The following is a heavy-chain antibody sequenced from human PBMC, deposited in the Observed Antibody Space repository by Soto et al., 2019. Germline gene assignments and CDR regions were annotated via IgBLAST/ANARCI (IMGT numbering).Heavy chain of an antibody. CDR2: ISAYNGNT. Sequence: ASVKVSCKASGYTFTSYGISWVRQAPGQGLEWMGWISAYNGNTNYAQKLQGRVTMTTDTSTSTAYMELRSPRSDDTAVYYCARDATTYNYYYYYGMDVWGQGTTVTVSS. D-gene: IGHD5-12*01. V-gene: IGHV1-18*01. CDR1: GYTFTSYG. J-gene: IGHJ6*02. CDR3: ARDATTYNYYYYYGMDV.